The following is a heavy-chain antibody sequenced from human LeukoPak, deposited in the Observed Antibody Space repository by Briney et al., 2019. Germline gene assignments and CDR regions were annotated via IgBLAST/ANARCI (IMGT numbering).Heavy chain of an antibody. CDR1: GGSISSSSYY. J-gene: IGHJ6*03. D-gene: IGHD2-21*02. CDR2: IYYSGST. V-gene: IGHV4-39*07. Sequence: SETLSLTCAVSGGSISSSSYYWGWIRQPPGKGLEWIGSIYYSGSTYYNPSLKSRVTISVDTSKNQFSLKLSSVTAADTAVYYCARTLAYCGGDCYLYIYYYYYMDVWGKGTTVTVSS. CDR3: ARTLAYCGGDCYLYIYYYYYMDV.